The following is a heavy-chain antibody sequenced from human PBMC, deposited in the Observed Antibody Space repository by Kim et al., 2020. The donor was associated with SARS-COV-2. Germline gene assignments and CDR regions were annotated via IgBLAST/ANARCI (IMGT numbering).Heavy chain of an antibody. CDR2: ISYDGSNK. CDR3: ATSGSVSYYYYGMDV. J-gene: IGHJ6*02. V-gene: IGHV3-30-3*01. CDR1: GFTFSSYA. Sequence: GGSLRLSCAASGFTFSSYAMHWVRQAPGKGLEWVAVISYDGSNKYYADSVKGRFTISRDNSKNTLYLQMNSLRAEDTAVYYCATSGSVSYYYYGMDVWGQGTTVTVSS. D-gene: IGHD3-10*01.